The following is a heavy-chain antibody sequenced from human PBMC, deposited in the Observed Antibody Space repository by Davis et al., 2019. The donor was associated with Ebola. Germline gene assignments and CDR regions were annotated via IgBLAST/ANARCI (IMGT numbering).Heavy chain of an antibody. CDR2: INHSGST. V-gene: IGHV4-34*01. Sequence: SETLSLTCAVYGGSFSGYYWSWIRQPPGKGLEWIGEINHSGSTYYNPSLKSRVTISVDTSKNQFSLKLSSVTAADTAVYYCARGPSTKGFDYWGQGTLVTVSS. J-gene: IGHJ4*02. CDR3: ARGPSTKGFDY. D-gene: IGHD2-2*01. CDR1: GGSFSGYY.